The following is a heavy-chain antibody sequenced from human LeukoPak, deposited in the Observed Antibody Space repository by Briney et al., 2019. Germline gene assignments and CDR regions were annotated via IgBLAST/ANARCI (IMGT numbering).Heavy chain of an antibody. CDR3: AELGITMIGGV. D-gene: IGHD3-10*02. CDR1: GFTLSSYE. Sequence: PGGSLRLSCAASGFTLSSYEMNWVRQAPVKGLEWVSYISSSGSTIYYADSVKGRFTISRDNAKNSLYLQMNSLRAEDTAVYYCAELGITMIGGVWGKGTTVTISS. CDR2: ISSSGSTI. V-gene: IGHV3-48*03. J-gene: IGHJ6*04.